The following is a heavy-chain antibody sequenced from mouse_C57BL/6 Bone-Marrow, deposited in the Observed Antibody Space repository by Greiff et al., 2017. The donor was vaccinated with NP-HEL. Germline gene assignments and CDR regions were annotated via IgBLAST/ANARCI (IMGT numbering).Heavy chain of an antibody. CDR1: GFTFSSYG. D-gene: IGHD2-3*01. J-gene: IGHJ2*01. CDR3: ARHGENDSYDY. V-gene: IGHV5-6*01. CDR2: ISSGGSYT. Sequence: EVMLVESGGDLVKPGGSLKLSCAASGFTFSSYGMSWVRQTPDKRLEWVATISSGGSYTYYPDSVKGRFTISRDNAKNTLYLQMSSLKSEDTAMYYCARHGENDSYDYWGQGTTRTVSS.